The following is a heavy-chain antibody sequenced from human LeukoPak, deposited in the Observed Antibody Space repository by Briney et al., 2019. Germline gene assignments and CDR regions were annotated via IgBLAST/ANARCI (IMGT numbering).Heavy chain of an antibody. CDR3: ARSQPNYYDSSGSLSLYYYYGMDV. CDR2: INHSGST. D-gene: IGHD3-22*01. CDR1: GGSFSGYY. J-gene: IGHJ6*02. Sequence: SETLSLTCAVYGGSFSGYYWSWIRQPPGKGLEWIGEINHSGSTNYNPSLKSRVTISVDTSKNQFSLKLSSVTAADTAVYYCARSQPNYYDSSGSLSLYYYYGMDVWGQGTTVTVSS. V-gene: IGHV4-34*01.